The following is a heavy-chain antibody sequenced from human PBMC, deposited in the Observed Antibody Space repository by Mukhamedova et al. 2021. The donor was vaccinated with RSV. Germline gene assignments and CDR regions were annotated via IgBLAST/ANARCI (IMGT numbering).Heavy chain of an antibody. D-gene: IGHD2-15*01. V-gene: IGHV3-23*01. CDR3: AKREGYGSVDY. CDR2: GDST. Sequence: GDSTYYADSVKGRFTISRDNSKNTLDLQMNSLRAEDTAVYYCAKREGYGSVDYWGQGTLVTVSS. J-gene: IGHJ4*02.